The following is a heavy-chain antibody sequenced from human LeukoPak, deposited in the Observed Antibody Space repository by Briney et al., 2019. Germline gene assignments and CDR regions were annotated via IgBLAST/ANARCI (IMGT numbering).Heavy chain of an antibody. CDR2: INHSGST. CDR1: GGSFTDYY. D-gene: IGHD6-19*01. J-gene: IGHJ4*02. Sequence: SETLSLTCDVFGGSFTDYYLTWIRQPPGTGLEWIGEINHSGSTNYNPSLKSRLTISVDTSKNQFSLKLSSVTAADTAVYYCAREAEWLAPDYWGQGTLVTVSS. CDR3: AREAEWLAPDY. V-gene: IGHV4-34*01.